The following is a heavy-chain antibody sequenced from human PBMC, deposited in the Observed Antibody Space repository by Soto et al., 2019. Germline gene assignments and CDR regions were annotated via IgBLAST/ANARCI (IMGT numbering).Heavy chain of an antibody. CDR1: GFTFRNYD. V-gene: IGHV3-13*05. CDR3: ARTDRDFYGLDV. J-gene: IGHJ6*02. CDR2: ISAAGDP. Sequence: EVQLVESGGGLVQPGGSLSLSCEASGFTFRNYDMHWVRQGTGKGLEWVSGISAAGDPDYADSVEGRCTISRENAQNSFFLQMNSLRVGDTAVYYCARTDRDFYGLDVWGQGTTVIVSS.